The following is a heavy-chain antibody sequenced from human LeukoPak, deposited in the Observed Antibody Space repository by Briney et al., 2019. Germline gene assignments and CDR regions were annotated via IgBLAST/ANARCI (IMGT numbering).Heavy chain of an antibody. Sequence: SQTLSLTCAISGDSVSSNSAAWNWIRQSPSRGLEWLGRTYYRSKCYNADAVSVKSRITINPNTSKNQFSLQLNSVTPEDTAVYYCARDYYDSSGYYYYYMDVWGKGTTVTVSS. CDR1: GDSVSSNSAA. V-gene: IGHV6-1*01. CDR3: ARDYYDSSGYYYYYMDV. D-gene: IGHD3-22*01. CDR2: TYYRSKCYN. J-gene: IGHJ6*03.